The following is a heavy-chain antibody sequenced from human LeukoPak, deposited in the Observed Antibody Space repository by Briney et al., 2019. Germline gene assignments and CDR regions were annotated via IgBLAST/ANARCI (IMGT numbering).Heavy chain of an antibody. J-gene: IGHJ5*02. CDR1: GASVSSSGYY. V-gene: IGHV4-39*01. CDR2: ISYSGTN. CDR3: ASLGTLRS. Sequence: SETLSLTCTVSGASVSSSGYYWGWIRQPPGKGLEWIGSISYSGTNYNNPSLKSRVSISIDTSKNQFSVKLTSVTAADTAMYYCASLGTLRSWGQGTLVTVSS. D-gene: IGHD7-27*01.